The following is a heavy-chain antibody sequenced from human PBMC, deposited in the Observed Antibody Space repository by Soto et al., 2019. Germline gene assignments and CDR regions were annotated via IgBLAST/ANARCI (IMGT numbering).Heavy chain of an antibody. CDR1: GYTFTSYD. J-gene: IGHJ5*02. V-gene: IGHV1-8*01. CDR3: ARRKQQQRGKNWFDP. Sequence: QVQLVQSGAEVKKPGASVKVSCKASGYTFTSYDINWVRQATGQGLEWMGWMNPNSGNTGYAQKFQGRVTMTRNTSISTAYLELSSLRSEDTAVYYCARRKQQQRGKNWFDPWGQGTLVTVSS. CDR2: MNPNSGNT. D-gene: IGHD6-13*01.